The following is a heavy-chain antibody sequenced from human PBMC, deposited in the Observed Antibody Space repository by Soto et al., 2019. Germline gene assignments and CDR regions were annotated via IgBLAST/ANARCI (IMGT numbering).Heavy chain of an antibody. Sequence: GESLKISCKGSGYSFTSYWISWVRQMPGKGLEWMGRIDPRDSYTNYSPSFQGHVTISADKSITTAYLQWSSLKASDTAMYYCARHPPTEAATGSYYYSMDVWGPGTTVTVSS. CDR2: IDPRDSYT. J-gene: IGHJ6*02. V-gene: IGHV5-10-1*01. D-gene: IGHD6-13*01. CDR1: GYSFTSYW. CDR3: ARHPPTEAATGSYYYSMDV.